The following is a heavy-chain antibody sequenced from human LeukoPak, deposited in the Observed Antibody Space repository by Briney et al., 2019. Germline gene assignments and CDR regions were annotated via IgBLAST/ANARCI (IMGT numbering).Heavy chain of an antibody. D-gene: IGHD3-22*01. J-gene: IGHJ4*03. CDR1: GASINNYY. Sequence: KPSETLSLTCTVSGASINNYYWSWVRQPPLKGLEWIGCIYSTGDTSYNPSLESRVSISMDTSKNHFSLEITSVTAADTAVYYCARGSRVYDRSGFHTWHDYWGHGTLVTVSS. CDR3: ARGSRVYDRSGFHTWHDY. CDR2: IYSTGDT. V-gene: IGHV4-59*01.